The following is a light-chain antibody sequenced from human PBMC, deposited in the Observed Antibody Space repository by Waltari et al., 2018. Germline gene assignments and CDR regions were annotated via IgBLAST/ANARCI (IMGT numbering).Light chain of an antibody. J-gene: IGKJ3*01. CDR1: QSVSSSY. V-gene: IGKV3-20*01. CDR2: GES. CDR3: QQFGGGFT. Sequence: EIVLTPSPVTLSLSPGERATLSCRASQSVSSSYLAWYQQKPGQAPRLLIYGESFRATGIPDRFSGSGSGTDFTLTISRLETEDVAVFYCQQFGGGFTFGPGTKVDIK.